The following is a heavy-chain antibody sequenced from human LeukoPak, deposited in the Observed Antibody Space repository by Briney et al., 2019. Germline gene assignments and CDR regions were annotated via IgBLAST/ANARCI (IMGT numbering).Heavy chain of an antibody. Sequence: GGSLRLSCAASGFTFSSYAMSWVRQAPGKGLEWVSTISGSGGSTYYADSLKGRFTISRDNSKNTLYLQMNNLRAEDTAVYYCANGKYQLVLFRDWGQGTLVTVSS. D-gene: IGHD6-6*01. CDR2: ISGSGGST. J-gene: IGHJ4*02. V-gene: IGHV3-23*01. CDR1: GFTFSSYA. CDR3: ANGKYQLVLFRD.